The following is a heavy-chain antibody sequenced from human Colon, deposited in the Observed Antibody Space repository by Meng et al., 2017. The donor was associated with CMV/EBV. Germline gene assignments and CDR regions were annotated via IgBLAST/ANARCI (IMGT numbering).Heavy chain of an antibody. CDR3: ARGNCSSNSCYTATGMDV. CDR2: RFYSGSS. D-gene: IGHD2-2*02. J-gene: IGHJ6*02. CDR1: GDSISSNGYY. V-gene: IGHV4-39*07. Sequence: GSLSLTCTVSGDSISSNGYYWGWIRQPPGKALELIGMRFYSGSSSFKPSLKSRVTISVDTSENQISLKLSSVTAADTAVYYCARGNCSSNSCYTATGMDVWGQGTTVTVSS.